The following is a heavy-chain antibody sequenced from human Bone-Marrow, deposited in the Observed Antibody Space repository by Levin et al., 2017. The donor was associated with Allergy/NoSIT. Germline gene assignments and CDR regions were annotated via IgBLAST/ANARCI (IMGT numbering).Heavy chain of an antibody. D-gene: IGHD1-1*01. Sequence: AGGSLRLSCKGSGYSFTSYCIAWVRQMPGRGLEWMGLIYPDDSYTIYSPSFQGQVTISVDKSISTAFLHWSSLRASDTAIYYCARRDLDKIYGMDVWGQGTAISVSS. CDR2: IYPDDSYT. CDR3: ARRDLDKIYGMDV. CDR1: GYSFTSYC. V-gene: IGHV5-51*01. J-gene: IGHJ6*02.